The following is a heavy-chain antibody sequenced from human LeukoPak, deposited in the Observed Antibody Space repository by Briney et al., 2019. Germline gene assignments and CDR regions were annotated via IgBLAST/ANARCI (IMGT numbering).Heavy chain of an antibody. D-gene: IGHD6-19*01. CDR1: GGSISNYY. CDR3: ARGPRSSDWYSVDY. CDR2: IYTSGST. J-gene: IGHJ4*02. Sequence: PSETLSLTCTVSGGSISNYYWIWIRQPAGKGLEWIGRIYTSGSTNYNPSLKSRVTMSVDTSKNQFSLKLSSVTAADTAVYYCARGPRSSDWYSVDYWGRGTLVTVSS. V-gene: IGHV4-4*07.